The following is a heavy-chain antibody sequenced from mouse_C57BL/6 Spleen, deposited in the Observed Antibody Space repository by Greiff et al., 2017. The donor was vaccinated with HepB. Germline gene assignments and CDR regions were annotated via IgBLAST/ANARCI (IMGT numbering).Heavy chain of an antibody. CDR3: ARASTVVAYYYAMDY. Sequence: EVKLVESGGGLVKPGGSLKLSCAASGFTFSSYAMSWVRQTPEKRLEWVATISDGGSYTYYPDNVKGRFTISRDNAKNNRYLQMSHLKSEDTAMYYCARASTVVAYYYAMDYWGQGTSVTVSS. D-gene: IGHD1-1*01. CDR2: ISDGGSYT. CDR1: GFTFSSYA. J-gene: IGHJ4*01. V-gene: IGHV5-4*03.